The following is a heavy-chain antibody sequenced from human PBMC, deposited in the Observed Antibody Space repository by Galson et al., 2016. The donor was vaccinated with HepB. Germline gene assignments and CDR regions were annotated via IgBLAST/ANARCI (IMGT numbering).Heavy chain of an antibody. Sequence: SETLSLTCTVSGGSLSPDSWTWIRQSPGKGLEWIGYIFYRGSTSYNPSLKSRVTISVDTSKNQFSLKLSSVTAADTAVYYCASGMGPVRYDFDYWGQGTLVTVAS. CDR3: ASGMGPVRYDFDY. CDR2: IFYRGST. J-gene: IGHJ4*02. V-gene: IGHV4-59*01. CDR1: GGSLSPDS. D-gene: IGHD2-15*01.